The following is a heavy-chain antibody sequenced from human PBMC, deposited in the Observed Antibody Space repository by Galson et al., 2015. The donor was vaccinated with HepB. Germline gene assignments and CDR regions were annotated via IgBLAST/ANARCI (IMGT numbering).Heavy chain of an antibody. CDR3: ARARGGSPPGNFDS. J-gene: IGHJ4*02. CDR2: IYYSGST. D-gene: IGHD2-15*01. V-gene: IGHV4-31*03. CDR1: GDSIRSGGYY. Sequence: TLSLTCTVSGDSIRSGGYYWSWLRQHPGKGLEWLGYIYYSGSTYYKPSLKSRVTMSVDTSKNQFSLKLSSVTAADTAVYFCARARGGSPPGNFDSWGQGTLVTVSS.